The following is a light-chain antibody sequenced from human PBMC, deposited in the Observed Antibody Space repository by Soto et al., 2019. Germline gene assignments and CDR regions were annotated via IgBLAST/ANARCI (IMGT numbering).Light chain of an antibody. J-gene: IGKJ4*01. CDR3: MQSLQSPLT. CDR2: LGP. CDR1: QSLLHSNGYDY. V-gene: IGKV2-28*01. Sequence: DIVMTQSPLSLPVTPGEPASISCMSSQSLLHSNGYDYLDWYLQKPGQSPQLLSCLGPNWASGVPNRFSGIGSGTDFTLKISSVEAEDVGVYYCMQSLQSPLTFGGGTKVEIK.